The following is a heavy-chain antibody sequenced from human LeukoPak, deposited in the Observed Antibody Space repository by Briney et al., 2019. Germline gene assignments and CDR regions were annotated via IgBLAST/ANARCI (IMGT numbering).Heavy chain of an antibody. J-gene: IGHJ4*02. CDR1: GFTFSGHE. V-gene: IGHV3-48*03. CDR2: ISSSGSSI. CDR3: AGAGFDY. Sequence: PGGSLRLSCAASGFTFSGHEMNWVRQAPGKGLEWVACISSSGSSIYYADSVKGRFTISRDNAKNSLYLRMNSLRAEDTAVYYWAGAGFDYWGQGTLVTVSS.